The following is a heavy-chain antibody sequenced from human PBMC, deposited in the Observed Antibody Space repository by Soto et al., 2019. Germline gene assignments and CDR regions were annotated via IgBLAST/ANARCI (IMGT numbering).Heavy chain of an antibody. CDR2: IVVGSGNT. V-gene: IGHV1-58*01. CDR1: GFTFTSCA. CDR3: AAEETDARGMDV. Sequence: GASVKVSCKASGFTFTSCAVHWVRQARGQRLEWIGWIVVGSGNTNYAQKFQERVTITRDMSTSTAYMELSSLRSEDTAVYYCAAEETDARGMDVWGQGTMVTVSS. J-gene: IGHJ6*02.